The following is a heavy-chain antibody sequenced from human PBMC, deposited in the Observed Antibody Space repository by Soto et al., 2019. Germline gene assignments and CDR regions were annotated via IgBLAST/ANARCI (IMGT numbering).Heavy chain of an antibody. CDR1: GFTFSSYG. CDR2: ISYDGSNK. D-gene: IGHD5-12*01. J-gene: IGHJ6*02. Sequence: QVQLVESGGGVVQPGRSLRLSCAASGFTFSSYGMHWVRQAPGKGLEWVAVISYDGSNKYYADSVKGRFTISRDNSKNTLYLQMNSLRAEDTAVYYCAKDLSGNSGYAYYYYGMDVWGQGTTVTVSS. V-gene: IGHV3-30*18. CDR3: AKDLSGNSGYAYYYYGMDV.